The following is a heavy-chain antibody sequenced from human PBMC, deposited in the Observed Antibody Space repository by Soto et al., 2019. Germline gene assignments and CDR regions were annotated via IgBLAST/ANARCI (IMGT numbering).Heavy chain of an antibody. CDR1: GFTVSSNY. J-gene: IGHJ4*02. V-gene: IGHV3-66*01. CDR3: VRGASLNFDY. Sequence: GGSLRLSCAASGFTVSSNYMSWVRQAPGKGLEWVSVIYSGGSTYYADSVKGRFTISRDNAKNSLYLQMNSLRAEDTAFYYCVRGASLNFDYWGQGTLVTVSS. D-gene: IGHD1-26*01. CDR2: IYSGGST.